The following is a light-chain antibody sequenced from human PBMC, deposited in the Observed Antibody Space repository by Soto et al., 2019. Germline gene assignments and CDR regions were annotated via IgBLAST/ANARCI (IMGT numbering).Light chain of an antibody. CDR3: QSYDSSLSGSNWV. V-gene: IGLV1-40*01. CDR2: ANT. CDR1: SSNIGAGYD. Sequence: QSVLTHPPSVSGAPGQRVTISCTGSSSNIGAGYDVHWYQQLPGTAPKLLIYANTNRPSGVPDRFSGSKSGTSASLAIPGLQAEDEADYYCQSYDSSLSGSNWVFGGGTKLTVL. J-gene: IGLJ3*02.